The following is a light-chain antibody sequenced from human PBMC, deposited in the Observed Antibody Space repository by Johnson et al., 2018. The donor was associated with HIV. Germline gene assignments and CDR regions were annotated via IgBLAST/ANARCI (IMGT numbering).Light chain of an antibody. CDR3: GTWDNSLSVFV. CDR2: QDS. J-gene: IGLJ1*01. Sequence: VLTQPPSVSVSPGQTASITCSGDKLGDKYACWYQQKPGQSPVLVIYQDSKRPSGIPERFSGSNSGNTATLTISGTQAMDEADYYCGTWDNSLSVFVFGTGTKVTVL. CDR1: KLGDKY. V-gene: IGLV3-1*01.